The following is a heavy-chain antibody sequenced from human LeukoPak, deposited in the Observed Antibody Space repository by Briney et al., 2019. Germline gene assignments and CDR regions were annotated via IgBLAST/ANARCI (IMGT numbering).Heavy chain of an antibody. J-gene: IGHJ4*02. Sequence: GGSLRLSCAASGFTFSSYSMNWVRQAPGKGLEWVSYISSSSTIYYADSVKGRFTISRDNAKNSLYLQMNSLRAEDTAVYYCAREDYYDSSGYPHSVFDYWGQGTLVTVSS. CDR2: ISSSSTI. D-gene: IGHD3-22*01. CDR1: GFTFSSYS. V-gene: IGHV3-48*01. CDR3: AREDYYDSSGYPHSVFDY.